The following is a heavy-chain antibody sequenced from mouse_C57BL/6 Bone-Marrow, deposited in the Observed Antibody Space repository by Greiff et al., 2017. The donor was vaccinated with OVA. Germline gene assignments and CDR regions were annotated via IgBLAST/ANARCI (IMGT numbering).Heavy chain of an antibody. CDR3: TGHYGSSYVWFAY. CDR1: GFNIKDDY. D-gene: IGHD1-1*01. CDR2: IDPENGDT. V-gene: IGHV14-4*01. J-gene: IGHJ3*01. Sequence: VHVKQSGAELVRPGASVKLSCTASGFNIKDDYMHWVKQRPEQGLEWIGWIDPENGDTEYASKFQGKATITADTSSNTAYLQLSSLTSEDTAVYYCTGHYGSSYVWFAYWGQGTLVTVSA.